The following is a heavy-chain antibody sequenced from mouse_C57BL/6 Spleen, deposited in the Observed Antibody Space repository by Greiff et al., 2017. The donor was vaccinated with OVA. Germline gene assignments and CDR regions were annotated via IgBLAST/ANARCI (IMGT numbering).Heavy chain of an antibody. CDR3: ARSRRSYGCLDY. V-gene: IGHV1-53*01. J-gene: IGHJ2*01. D-gene: IGHD2-10*02. Sequence: VQLQPPGTELVKPGASVKLSCKASGYTFTSYWMHWVKQRPGQGLEWIGNINTRNGGNNYNEKFKRKATLTVDKSSSTAYRQLSSLTSEDSAVYYCARSRRSYGCLDYWGQGTTLTVSS. CDR2: INTRNGGN. CDR1: GYTFTSYW.